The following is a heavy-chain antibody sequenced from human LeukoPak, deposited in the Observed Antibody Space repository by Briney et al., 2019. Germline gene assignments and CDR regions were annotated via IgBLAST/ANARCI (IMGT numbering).Heavy chain of an antibody. D-gene: IGHD6-19*01. CDR3: AKFSSGWYEDY. V-gene: IGHV3-23*01. Sequence: PGGSLRLSCEASGFTFTNYAMTWVRQAPGKGLEWVSSISASGITSSADSVKGRFTISRDNSKNTLYLQMSSLRAEDTAIYYCAKFSSGWYEDYWGQGTLVTVSS. J-gene: IGHJ4*02. CDR1: GFTFTNYA. CDR2: ISASGIT.